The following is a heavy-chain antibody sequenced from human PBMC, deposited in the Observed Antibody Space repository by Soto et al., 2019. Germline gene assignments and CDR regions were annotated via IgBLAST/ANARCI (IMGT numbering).Heavy chain of an antibody. CDR2: ISSSSSYI. J-gene: IGHJ3*02. D-gene: IGHD3-9*01. CDR1: GFTFSSYS. CDR3: ARVDDDWTDAFDI. V-gene: IGHV3-21*01. Sequence: PGGSLRLPCAASGFTFSSYSMNWVRQAPGKGLEWVSSISSSSSYIYYADSVKGRFTISRDNAKNSLYLQMNSLRAEDTAAYYCARVDDDWTDAFDIWGQGTMVTVSS.